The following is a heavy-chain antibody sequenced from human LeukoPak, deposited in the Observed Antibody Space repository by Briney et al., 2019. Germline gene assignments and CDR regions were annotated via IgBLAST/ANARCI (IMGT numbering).Heavy chain of an antibody. D-gene: IGHD1-26*01. J-gene: IGHJ4*02. Sequence: GGSLRLSCAASGFTFSNFDMHWVRQAPGKGLEWVALISYDGSNKFYANSVKGRFTISRDNSRNTLYLQMNSLRGDDTAVYYCAKDVGKWESLHFFDYWGQGTLVTVSS. CDR2: ISYDGSNK. CDR3: AKDVGKWESLHFFDY. CDR1: GFTFSNFD. V-gene: IGHV3-30*18.